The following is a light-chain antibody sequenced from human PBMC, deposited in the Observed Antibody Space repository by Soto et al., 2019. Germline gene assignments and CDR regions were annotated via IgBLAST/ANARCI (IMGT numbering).Light chain of an antibody. J-gene: IGLJ1*01. CDR3: AAWDDSLSGDYV. Sequence: QSVLTQPPSASGTPGQRVTISCSGSSSNIGSNYVYWYQQLPGTAPKLLIYRNNQRPSGVPDRFSGSKSGTSASLAISGLRSEGEADYYCAAWDDSLSGDYVFGTGTKVTVL. CDR2: RNN. V-gene: IGLV1-47*01. CDR1: SSNIGSNY.